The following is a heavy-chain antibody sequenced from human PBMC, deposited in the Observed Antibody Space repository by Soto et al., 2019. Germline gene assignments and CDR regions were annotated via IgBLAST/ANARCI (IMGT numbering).Heavy chain of an antibody. CDR3: AMSGDPYYFDY. CDR2: IDPSDSYT. V-gene: IGHV5-10-1*01. CDR1: GYSFTSYW. J-gene: IGHJ4*02. D-gene: IGHD2-21*02. Sequence: PVESLTISCKVSGYSFTSYWIIWVLQMPGKGLEWMGRIDPSDSYTNYSPSFQGHVTISADKSISTAYLQWSSLKSSDTAMYYCAMSGDPYYFDYWGQGTLVTVSS.